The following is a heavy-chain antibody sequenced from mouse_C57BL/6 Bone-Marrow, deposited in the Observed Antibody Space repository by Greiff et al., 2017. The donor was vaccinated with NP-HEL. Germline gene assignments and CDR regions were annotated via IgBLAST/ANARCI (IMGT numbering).Heavy chain of an antibody. CDR3: ARSDRDAMDY. CDR2: IRNKANGYTT. J-gene: IGHJ4*01. V-gene: IGHV7-3*01. CDR1: GFTFTDYY. Sequence: EVQRVESGGGLVQPGGSLSLSCAASGFTFTDYYMSWVRQPPGKALEWLGFIRNKANGYTTEYSASVKGRFTISRDNSQSILYLQMNALRAEDSATYYCARSDRDAMDYWGQGTSVTVSS.